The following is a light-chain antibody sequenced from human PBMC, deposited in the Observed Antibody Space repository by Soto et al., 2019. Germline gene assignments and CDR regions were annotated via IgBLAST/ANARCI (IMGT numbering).Light chain of an antibody. V-gene: IGKV2-28*01. CDR1: QSLLHSNGYNY. Sequence: DIVMTQYPLSLPVTPGEPASISWRSSQSLLHSNGYNYLDWYLQKPGQSPQLLIYLGSNRASGVPETFNGSGSGTDFTLNLSRVEAEDVGVYYCLQSRQNPLPLAQG. CDR2: LGS. CDR3: LQSRQNPLP. J-gene: IGKJ1*01.